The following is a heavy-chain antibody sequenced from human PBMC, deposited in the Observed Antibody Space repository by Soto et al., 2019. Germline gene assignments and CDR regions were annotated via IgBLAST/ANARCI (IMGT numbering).Heavy chain of an antibody. D-gene: IGHD2-21*02. Sequence: SETLSLTCTVSGGSVSSGSYYWSWIRQPPGKGLEWIGYIYYSGSTNYNPSHKSRVTISVDTSKNQFSLKLSSVTAADTAVYYCARDNWDLVTAIWAFDYWGQGTLVTVSS. CDR1: GGSVSSGSYY. CDR3: ARDNWDLVTAIWAFDY. CDR2: IYYSGST. J-gene: IGHJ4*02. V-gene: IGHV4-61*01.